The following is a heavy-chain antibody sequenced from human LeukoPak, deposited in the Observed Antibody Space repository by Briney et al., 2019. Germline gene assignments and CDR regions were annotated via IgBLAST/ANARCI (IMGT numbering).Heavy chain of an antibody. CDR1: GFTVSSNY. J-gene: IGHJ6*02. CDR3: ARDNPRSYYDFWSGYQNYYYYYGMAV. V-gene: IGHV3-53*01. Sequence: GGSLRLSCAASGFTVSSNYMSWVRQAPGKGLEWVSVIYSGGSTYYADSVKGRFTISRDNSKNTLYLQMNSLRAEDTAVYYCARDNPRSYYDFWSGYQNYYYYYGMAVWGQGTTVTVSS. D-gene: IGHD3-3*01. CDR2: IYSGGST.